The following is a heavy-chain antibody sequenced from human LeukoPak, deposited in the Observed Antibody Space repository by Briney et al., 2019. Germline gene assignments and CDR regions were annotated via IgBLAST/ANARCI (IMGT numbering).Heavy chain of an antibody. CDR1: GDSVSSNSAA. Sequence: SQTLSLTCAISGDSVSSNSAAWNWIRQSPSRGLEWLGRTYYRSKWYNDYAVSVKSRITINPDTSKNQFSLQLSSVTAADTAVYYCARHPSYYDRIDYWGQGTLVTVSS. D-gene: IGHD3-22*01. CDR2: TYYRSKWYN. J-gene: IGHJ4*02. CDR3: ARHPSYYDRIDY. V-gene: IGHV6-1*01.